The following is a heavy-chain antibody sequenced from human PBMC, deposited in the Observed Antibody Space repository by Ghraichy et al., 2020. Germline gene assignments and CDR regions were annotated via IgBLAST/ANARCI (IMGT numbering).Heavy chain of an antibody. CDR2: IYPGDSDT. D-gene: IGHD6-6*01. Sequence: GESLNISCKGSGYSFSNYWIAWVRQMPGKGLEWMGIIYPGDSDTRYSPPFQGQVTISADKSISTAYLQWSSLKASDTAMYYCVRPLYSSSVYAFDLWGQGTMVTVSS. CDR3: VRPLYSSSVYAFDL. J-gene: IGHJ3*01. CDR1: GYSFSNYW. V-gene: IGHV5-51*01.